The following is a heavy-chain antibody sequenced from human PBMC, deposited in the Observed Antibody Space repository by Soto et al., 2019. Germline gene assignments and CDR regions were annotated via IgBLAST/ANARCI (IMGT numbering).Heavy chain of an antibody. D-gene: IGHD6-6*01. CDR1: GFTFSSYE. J-gene: IGHJ4*02. CDR2: ISSSGSTI. V-gene: IGHV3-48*03. Sequence: EVQLVESGGGLVQPGGSLRLSCAASGFTFSSYEMNWVRQAPGKGLEWVSYISSSGSTIYYADSVKGRFTISRDNAKNSLYLQMNSLRAEDTAVYYCARSVGSSSVGIFDYWGQGTLVTVSS. CDR3: ARSVGSSSVGIFDY.